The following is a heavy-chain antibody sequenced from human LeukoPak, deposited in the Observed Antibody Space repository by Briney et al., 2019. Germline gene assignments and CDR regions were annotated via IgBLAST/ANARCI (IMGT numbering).Heavy chain of an antibody. V-gene: IGHV1-2*02. CDR3: ARRYHYDTSAYYYGFNH. D-gene: IGHD3-22*01. CDR2: INPNGGGT. CDR1: GYTFTDYY. Sequence: GASVKVSCKVSGYTFTDYYMHWVRLAPGQGLEWMGWINPNGGGTNYAQQFQGRVTMTRDTSFNTGYMELSSLRSDDTAVYYCARRYHYDTSAYYYGFNHWGQGTLVTVSS. J-gene: IGHJ4*02.